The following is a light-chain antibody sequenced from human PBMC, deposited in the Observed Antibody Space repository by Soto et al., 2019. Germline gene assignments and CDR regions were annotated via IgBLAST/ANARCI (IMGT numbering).Light chain of an antibody. Sequence: QSALTQPPSASRSPGQAVTISCPGTSNDVGGYNYLSWYQQHPGKAPKLMIYEVGKRPPGVPDRFSGTKSGNPASLTVSGLQAEDEADYYCSSYAGSNNVFGTGTKSPS. J-gene: IGLJ1*01. CDR1: SNDVGGYNY. CDR3: SSYAGSNNV. CDR2: EVG. V-gene: IGLV2-8*01.